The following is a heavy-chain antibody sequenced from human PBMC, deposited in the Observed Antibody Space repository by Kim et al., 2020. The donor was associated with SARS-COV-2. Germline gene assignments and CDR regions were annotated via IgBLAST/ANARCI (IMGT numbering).Heavy chain of an antibody. CDR3: ARESYYDSSGYSTYYYYGMDV. J-gene: IGHJ6*02. Sequence: ASVKVSCKASGYTFTSYGISWVRQAPGQGLEWMGWISAYNGNTNYAQKLQGRVTMTTDTSTSTAYMELRSLRSDDTAVYYCARESYYDSSGYSTYYYYGMDVWGQGTTVTVSS. V-gene: IGHV1-18*01. CDR1: GYTFTSYG. CDR2: ISAYNGNT. D-gene: IGHD3-22*01.